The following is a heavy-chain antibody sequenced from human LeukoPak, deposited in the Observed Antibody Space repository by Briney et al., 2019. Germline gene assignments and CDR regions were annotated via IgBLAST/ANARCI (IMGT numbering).Heavy chain of an antibody. D-gene: IGHD3-22*01. J-gene: IGHJ1*01. V-gene: IGHV3-21*01. CDR1: GFTFSSYS. Sequence: GGSLRLSCAASGFTFSSYSMNWVRQAPGKGLEWVSSISSSSSYIYYADSVKGRFTISRGNAKNSLYLQMSSLRAEDTAVYYCARDSDYYDSSGYYVYFQHWGQGTLVTVSS. CDR2: ISSSSSYI. CDR3: ARDSDYYDSSGYYVYFQH.